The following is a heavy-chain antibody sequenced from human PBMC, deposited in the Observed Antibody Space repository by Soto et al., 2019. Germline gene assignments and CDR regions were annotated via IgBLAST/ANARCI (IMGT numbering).Heavy chain of an antibody. V-gene: IGHV2-70*01. CDR3: ARTPCTSQSDGLHYFYGEDV. Sequence: SRPTLVNPTQTLTLTCTFSGFSLSTSGMCVSWIRQPPGKALEWLALIDWDDDKYYSTSLKTRLTISKDTSKNQVVLTMTNMDPADTATYSCARTPCTSQSDGLHYFYGEDVCGEGTGVTV. CDR2: IDWDDDK. J-gene: IGHJ6*02. CDR1: GFSLSTSGMC. D-gene: IGHD2-8*01.